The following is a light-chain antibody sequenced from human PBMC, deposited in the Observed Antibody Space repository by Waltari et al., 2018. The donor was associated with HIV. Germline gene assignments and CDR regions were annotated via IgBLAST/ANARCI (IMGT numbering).Light chain of an antibody. CDR3: QQTFTTPLT. CDR2: AAS. V-gene: IGKV1-39*01. CDR1: QYINMY. J-gene: IGKJ4*01. Sequence: DIQIIQSPSSLSASIGARVTITCQTSQYINMYLNWYQQKPGKAPSLLIFAASTLHTGVPSRFSASASGTTFSLAISSLQPDDIATYYCQQTFTTPLTFGAGTKIEI.